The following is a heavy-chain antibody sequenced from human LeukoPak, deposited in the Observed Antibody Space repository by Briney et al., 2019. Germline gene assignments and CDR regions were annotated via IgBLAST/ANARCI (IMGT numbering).Heavy chain of an antibody. Sequence: PGGSLRLSCAASGFTVISNYMSWVRQAPGKGLEWVSVIYSGGGTYYADSVKGRFTISRDNSKNTLYLQMNSLRAEDTAVYYCVRDGSSGWVFDYWGQGTLVAVSS. CDR2: IYSGGGT. J-gene: IGHJ4*02. CDR1: GFTVISNY. V-gene: IGHV3-53*01. CDR3: VRDGSSGWVFDY. D-gene: IGHD6-19*01.